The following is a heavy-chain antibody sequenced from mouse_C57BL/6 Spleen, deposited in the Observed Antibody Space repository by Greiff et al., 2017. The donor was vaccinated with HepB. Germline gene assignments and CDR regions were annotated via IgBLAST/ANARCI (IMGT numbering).Heavy chain of an antibody. D-gene: IGHD1-1*01. CDR1: GYTFTDYE. V-gene: IGHV1-15*01. J-gene: IGHJ2*01. CDR2: IDPETGGT. CDR3: TRTIYYSTPYYFDY. Sequence: QVQLQQSGAELVRPGASVTLSCTASGYTFTDYEMHWVKQTPVHGLEWIGAIDPETGGTAYNQKFKGKAILTADKSSSTAYMELRSLTSEDSAVYYCTRTIYYSTPYYFDYWGQGTTLTVSS.